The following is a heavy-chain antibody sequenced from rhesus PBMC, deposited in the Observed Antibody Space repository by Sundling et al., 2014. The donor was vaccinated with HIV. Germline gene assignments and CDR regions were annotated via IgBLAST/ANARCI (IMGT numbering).Heavy chain of an antibody. D-gene: IGHD3-28*01. CDR3: ARVHGYYDGGYYMEYYGFDS. Sequence: QVTLKESGPALVKATQTLTLTCSFSGFSLTASGMGVAWIRQPPGKALEWLATIYWDDDKFYSTSLKSRLTISKDTSKTQVVLRMTNMDPVDTATYYCARVHGYYDGGYYMEYYGFDSWGQGVVVSVS. CDR1: GFSLTASGMG. V-gene: IGHV2S1*01. CDR2: IYWDDDK. J-gene: IGHJ6*01.